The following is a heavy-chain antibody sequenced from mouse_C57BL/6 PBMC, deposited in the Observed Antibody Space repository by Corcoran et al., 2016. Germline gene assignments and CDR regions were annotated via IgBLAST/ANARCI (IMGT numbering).Heavy chain of an antibody. V-gene: IGHV9-3*01. CDR2: INTYSGVP. D-gene: IGHD2-2*01. CDR3: AREELLGSRPGGGYFDY. J-gene: IGHJ2*01. CDR1: GYTFTTYG. Sequence: QIQLVQSGPELKKPGETVKISCKASGYTFTTYGMSWVKQAPGKGLKWMGWINTYSGVPTYADDFKGRFAFSLETSASTAYLQINNLKNEDTATYFCAREELLGSRPGGGYFDYWGQGTTLTVSS.